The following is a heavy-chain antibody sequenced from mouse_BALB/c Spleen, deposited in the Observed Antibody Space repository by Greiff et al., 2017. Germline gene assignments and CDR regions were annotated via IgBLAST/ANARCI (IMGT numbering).Heavy chain of an antibody. Sequence: VQLQQSGPGLVQPSQSLSITCTASGFSLTSYGVHWVRQSPGKGLEWLGVIWRGGSTDYNAAFISRLSISNDNSKSQVFFKMNSLQANDTAIYYCASGNYRTWFAYWGQGTLVTVSA. J-gene: IGHJ3*01. V-gene: IGHV2-2*02. CDR3: ASGNYRTWFAY. CDR1: GFSLTSYG. CDR2: IWRGGST. D-gene: IGHD2-1*01.